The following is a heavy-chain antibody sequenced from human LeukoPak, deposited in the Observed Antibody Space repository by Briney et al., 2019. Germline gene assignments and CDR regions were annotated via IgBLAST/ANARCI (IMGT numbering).Heavy chain of an antibody. J-gene: IGHJ4*02. CDR2: IYYSGST. CDR3: ARWDNFGYGSTLFDY. Sequence: SETLSLTCTVSGGSISSYYWSWIRQPPGKGLEWIGYIYYSGSTNYNPSLKSRVTISVDTSKNQFSLKLSSVTAADTAVYYCARWDNFGYGSTLFDYWGQGTLVTVSS. V-gene: IGHV4-59*08. CDR1: GGSISSYY. D-gene: IGHD3-10*01.